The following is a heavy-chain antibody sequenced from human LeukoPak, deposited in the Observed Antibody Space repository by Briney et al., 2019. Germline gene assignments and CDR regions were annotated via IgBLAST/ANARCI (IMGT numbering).Heavy chain of an antibody. CDR1: GGSISSYY. D-gene: IGHD6-19*01. Sequence: SETLSLTCTVSGGSISSYYWSWIRQPPGKGLEWIGYIYYSGSTNYNPSLKSRVTISVDTSKNQFSLKLSSVTAADTAVYYCASSYSSGWYLSHFDYWGQGTLVTVSS. V-gene: IGHV4-59*01. CDR2: IYYSGST. CDR3: ASSYSSGWYLSHFDY. J-gene: IGHJ4*02.